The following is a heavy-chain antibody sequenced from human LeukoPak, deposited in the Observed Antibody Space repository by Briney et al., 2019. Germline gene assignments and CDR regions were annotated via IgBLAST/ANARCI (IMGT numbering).Heavy chain of an antibody. CDR1: GFTFSNYG. V-gene: IGHV3-23*01. CDR2: IIPSGVTT. D-gene: IGHD5-24*01. CDR3: ARDDSLLQFGS. Sequence: PGGSLRLSCATSGFTFSNYGMNWVRHAPGKGLEWVSGIIPSGVTTYYADSVKGRFAISRDNSKNTVYLQMNSLRAEDTAVYYCARDDSLLQFGSWGQGTLVTVSS. J-gene: IGHJ4*02.